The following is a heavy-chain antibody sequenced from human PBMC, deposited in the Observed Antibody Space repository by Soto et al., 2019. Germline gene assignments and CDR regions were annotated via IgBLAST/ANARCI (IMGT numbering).Heavy chain of an antibody. D-gene: IGHD3-10*01. Sequence: GASVKVSCKASGGTFSSYAISWVRQAPGQGLEWMGGIIPIFGTANYAQKFQGRVTITADESTSTAYMELSSLKSEDTAVYYCARLLGSGSRDFDYWGQGTLVTVSS. CDR2: IIPIFGTA. J-gene: IGHJ4*02. CDR3: ARLLGSGSRDFDY. V-gene: IGHV1-69*13. CDR1: GGTFSSYA.